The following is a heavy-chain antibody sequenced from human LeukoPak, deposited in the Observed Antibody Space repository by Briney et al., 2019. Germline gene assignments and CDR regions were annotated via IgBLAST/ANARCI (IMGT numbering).Heavy chain of an antibody. CDR2: IYYSGST. Sequence: PSETLSLTCTVSDDSISSYYWNWIRQPPGKGLEWIGYIYYSGSTDYNPSLKSRVTISLDTSKNQFSLKVSSVTAADTAVYYCARLDYYDSSGYPEAFDIWGQGTMVTVSS. D-gene: IGHD3-22*01. J-gene: IGHJ3*02. CDR3: ARLDYYDSSGYPEAFDI. CDR1: DDSISSYY. V-gene: IGHV4-59*08.